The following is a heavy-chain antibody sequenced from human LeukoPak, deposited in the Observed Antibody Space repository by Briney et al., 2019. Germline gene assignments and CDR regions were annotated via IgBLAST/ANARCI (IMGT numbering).Heavy chain of an antibody. Sequence: SGGSLRLSCAASGFTFSTYAMSWVRQSPGKGLEWVSGISGSGAYTYYADYVKGRFTISRDNSKNTLYLQMNSLRADDMAIYFCAKIRPAQDWGQGTMVTVSS. J-gene: IGHJ3*01. CDR1: GFTFSTYA. CDR3: AKIRPAQD. CDR2: ISGSGAYT. D-gene: IGHD1-1*01. V-gene: IGHV3-23*01.